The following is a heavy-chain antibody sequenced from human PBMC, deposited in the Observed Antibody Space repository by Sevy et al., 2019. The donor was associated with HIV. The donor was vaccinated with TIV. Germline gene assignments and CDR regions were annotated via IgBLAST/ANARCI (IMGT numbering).Heavy chain of an antibody. J-gene: IGHJ4*02. CDR2: INHSGST. Sequence: SETLSLTCAVYGGSFSGYYWSWIRQPPGKGLEWIGEINHSGSTNYNPSLKSRVTISVVTSKNQFSLKLSSVTAADTAVYYCARSPSGSYGDYWGQGTLVTVSS. CDR3: ARSPSGSYGDY. D-gene: IGHD1-26*01. CDR1: GGSFSGYY. V-gene: IGHV4-34*01.